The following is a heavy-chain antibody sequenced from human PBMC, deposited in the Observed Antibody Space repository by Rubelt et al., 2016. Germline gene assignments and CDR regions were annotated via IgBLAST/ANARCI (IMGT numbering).Heavy chain of an antibody. Sequence: QLQLQESGPGLVKPSETPSLTCTVSGGSISSSSYYWGWIRQPPGKGLEWIGYIYYSGSTYYNPSLKSRVTISVDTSKNQFSLKLSSVTAADTAVYYCASSAAAGPRWGQGTLVTVSS. CDR3: ASSAAAGPR. J-gene: IGHJ4*02. D-gene: IGHD6-13*01. CDR2: IYYSGST. CDR1: GGSISSSSYY. V-gene: IGHV4-39*07.